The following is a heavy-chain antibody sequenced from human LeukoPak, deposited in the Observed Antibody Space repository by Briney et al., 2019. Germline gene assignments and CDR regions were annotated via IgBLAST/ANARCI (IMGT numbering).Heavy chain of an antibody. V-gene: IGHV3-21*01. CDR1: GFTFSSYS. CDR3: ARDASYSSGSAFDI. J-gene: IGHJ3*02. CDR2: ISSSSSYI. D-gene: IGHD6-19*01. Sequence: GGSLRLSCSASGFTFSSYSMNWVRQAPGKGLECVSSISSSSSYIYYADSVKGRFTISRDNAKNSLYLQMNSLRAEDTAVYYCARDASYSSGSAFDIWGQGTMVTVSS.